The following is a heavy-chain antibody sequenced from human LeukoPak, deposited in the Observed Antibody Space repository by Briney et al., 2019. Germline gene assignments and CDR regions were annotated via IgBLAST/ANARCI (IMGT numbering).Heavy chain of an antibody. J-gene: IGHJ3*02. CDR3: ARDKDYFDSGGAFDI. V-gene: IGHV4-59*01. D-gene: IGHD3-22*01. Sequence: SETLSLTCTVSGGSISSYYWSWIRQPPGKGLEWIGYIYYSGSTNYNPSLKSRVAMSVDTSKNQFSLKLSSVTAADTAVYYCARDKDYFDSGGAFDIWGQGTMVTVSS. CDR2: IYYSGST. CDR1: GGSISSYY.